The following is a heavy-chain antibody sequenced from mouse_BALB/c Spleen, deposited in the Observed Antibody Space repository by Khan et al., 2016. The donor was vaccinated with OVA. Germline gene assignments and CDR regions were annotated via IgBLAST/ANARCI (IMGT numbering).Heavy chain of an antibody. CDR3: TKLLWSHYYAMDY. Sequence: QVQLKQSGPGLVAPSQSLSITCIVSGFSLTDYGVSWIRQPPGKGLEWLGLIWGGGSTFYNSVLKSRLSISKDNSKSQVFLKMNSLQSDDTAMYYCTKLLWSHYYAMDYWRQGTSVTVSS. V-gene: IGHV2-6-5*01. CDR2: IWGGGST. D-gene: IGHD6-1*01. CDR1: GFSLTDYG. J-gene: IGHJ4*01.